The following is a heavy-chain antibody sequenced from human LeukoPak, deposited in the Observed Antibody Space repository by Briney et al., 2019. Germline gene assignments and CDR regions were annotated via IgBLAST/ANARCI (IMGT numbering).Heavy chain of an antibody. CDR1: GASINSYY. CDR3: ARTSSSWL. CDR2: IYDSGST. Sequence: SETLSLTCTVSGASINSYYWSWIRQPPGKGLEWIGCIYDSGSTDYNPSLKSRVTISVDTSKNQFSLKLTSVTAADTAMYYCARTSSSWLWGQGTLVTVSS. J-gene: IGHJ4*02. D-gene: IGHD6-13*01. V-gene: IGHV4-59*01.